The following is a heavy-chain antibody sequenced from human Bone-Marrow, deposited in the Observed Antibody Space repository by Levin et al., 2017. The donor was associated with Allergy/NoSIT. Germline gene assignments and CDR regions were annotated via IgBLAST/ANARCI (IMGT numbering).Heavy chain of an antibody. D-gene: IGHD6-6*01. CDR1: GFPFSTYP. V-gene: IGHV3-30-3*01. CDR3: ARDKVTSRHYNWFDP. J-gene: IGHJ5*02. Sequence: SCAASGFPFSTYPMLWVRQAPGKGLDWVAFISFDESKTYYADSVKGRFTISRDNSMNTLHLHMNTLRPEDTAVYYCARDKVTSRHYNWFDPWGQGTLVTVSS. CDR2: ISFDESKT.